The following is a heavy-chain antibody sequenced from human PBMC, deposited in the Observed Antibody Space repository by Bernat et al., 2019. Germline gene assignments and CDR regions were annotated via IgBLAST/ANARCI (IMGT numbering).Heavy chain of an antibody. D-gene: IGHD6-19*01. CDR2: IGTAGDT. Sequence: EVQLVESGGGLVQPGGSLRLSCAASGFTFSAYWMHWVRQAPGRGLMWVSAIGTAGDTYYPGSVKGRFTISRENAKNSLYLQMNSLRAGDTAVYYCARDRGSSGWYDYWGQGTLVTVSS. V-gene: IGHV3-13*01. CDR3: ARDRGSSGWYDY. CDR1: GFTFSAYW. J-gene: IGHJ4*02.